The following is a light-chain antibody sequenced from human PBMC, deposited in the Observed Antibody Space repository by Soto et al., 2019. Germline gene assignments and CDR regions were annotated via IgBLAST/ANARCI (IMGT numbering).Light chain of an antibody. CDR1: SSDVGGYNY. CDR2: EVS. J-gene: IGLJ1*01. Sequence: QSALTQPASVSGSPGQSITISCTGTSSDVGGYNYVSWYQQYPGKVPKLMIYEVSNRPSGVSSRFSGSKSGDTASLTISGLQPEDEADSYCSSYTSSSTLVFGTGTKVTVL. V-gene: IGLV2-14*01. CDR3: SSYTSSSTLV.